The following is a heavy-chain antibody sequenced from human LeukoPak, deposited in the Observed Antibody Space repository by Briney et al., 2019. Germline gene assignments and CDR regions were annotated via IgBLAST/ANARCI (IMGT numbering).Heavy chain of an antibody. CDR2: IYSGGST. Sequence: GGSLRLSCAASGFTVSSNYMSWVRQAPGKGLEWVSVIYSGGSTYYTDSVKGRFTISRDNSKNTLYLQMNSLRAEDTAVYFCARTLVNCSGGTCNTDAFDIWGQGTMVTVSS. CDR3: ARTLVNCSGGTCNTDAFDI. CDR1: GFTVSSNY. V-gene: IGHV3-53*01. D-gene: IGHD2-15*01. J-gene: IGHJ3*02.